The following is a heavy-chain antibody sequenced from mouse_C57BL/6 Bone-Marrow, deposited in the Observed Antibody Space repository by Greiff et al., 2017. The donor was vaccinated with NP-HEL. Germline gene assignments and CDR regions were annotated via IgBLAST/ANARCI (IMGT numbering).Heavy chain of an antibody. CDR2: ITHSGET. D-gene: IGHD1-1*02. J-gene: IGHJ4*01. CDR1: GFPITSGYY. V-gene: IGHV12-3*01. Sequence: VQLVESGPGLVKPSQSLFLTCSITGFPITSGYYWIWIRQSPGKPLEWMGYITHSGETFYNPSLQSPISITRETSKNQFFLQLNSVTTEDTAMYYCAGDRCGNGYYAMDYWGQGTSVTVSS. CDR3: AGDRCGNGYYAMDY.